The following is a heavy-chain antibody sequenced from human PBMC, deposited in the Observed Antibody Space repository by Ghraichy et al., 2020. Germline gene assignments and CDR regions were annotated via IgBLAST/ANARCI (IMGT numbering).Heavy chain of an antibody. CDR1: GYIFNSYG. D-gene: IGHD3/OR15-3a*01. V-gene: IGHV1-18*01. J-gene: IGHJ2*01. CDR3: ARYPPGLWYFDL. CDR2: ISAHDGNI. Sequence: ASVKVSCKTSGYIFNSYGITWVRQAPGQGLEWMGWISAHDGNIKYAQNFQGRVTMTTDTSTSTAYMELRSLRSDDTAVYYCARYPPGLWYFDLWGRGTLVTVSS.